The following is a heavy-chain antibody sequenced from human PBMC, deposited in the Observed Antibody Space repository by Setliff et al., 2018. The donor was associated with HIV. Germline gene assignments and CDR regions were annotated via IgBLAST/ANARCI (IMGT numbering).Heavy chain of an antibody. CDR2: IKSNIDGGTR. J-gene: IGHJ4*02. V-gene: IGHV3-15*01. CDR3: TTGGAD. Sequence: GGSLRLSCAASGFTFSKTWMTWVRQAPGKGLEWVGRIKSNIDGGTRDYAAPVKGRFTTSRDDSKNTVYLQMNSLKSEDSALYYCTTGGADWGQGTRVTVSS. CDR1: GFTFSKTW. D-gene: IGHD3-16*01.